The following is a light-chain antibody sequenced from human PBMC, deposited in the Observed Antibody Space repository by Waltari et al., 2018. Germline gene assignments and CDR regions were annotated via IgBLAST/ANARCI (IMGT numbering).Light chain of an antibody. Sequence: EILLTQSPDTLSVSPGERVTLSCRASESIATNLAWYQQRPGQAPRLRIFHASSRATDIPAKFSGSGSGTEFTLTISSLQAEDFAVYYCQQYNNWPPSTFGQGTKVEFK. CDR1: ESIATN. CDR3: QQYNNWPPST. J-gene: IGKJ1*01. V-gene: IGKV3-15*01. CDR2: HAS.